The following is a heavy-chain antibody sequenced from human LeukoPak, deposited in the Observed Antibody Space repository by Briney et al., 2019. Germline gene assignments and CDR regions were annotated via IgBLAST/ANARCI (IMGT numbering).Heavy chain of an antibody. D-gene: IGHD3-3*01. J-gene: IGHJ4*02. V-gene: IGHV1-18*01. CDR2: ISAYNGNT. CDR1: GYTFTSYG. CDR3: ARSRGGYYSGYYFDY. Sequence: ASVKVSCKASGYTFTSYGISLVRQAPGQGLEWMGWISAYNGNTNYAQKLQGRVTMTTDTSTSTAYMELRSLRSDDTAVYYCARSRGGYYSGYYFDYWGQGTLVTVSS.